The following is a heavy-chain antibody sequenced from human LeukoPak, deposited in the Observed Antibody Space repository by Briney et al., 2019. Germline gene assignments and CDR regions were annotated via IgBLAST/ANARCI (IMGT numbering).Heavy chain of an antibody. V-gene: IGHV3-23*01. D-gene: IGHD3-22*01. CDR3: AKGDYYDSSGDQA. CDR1: GFTFSSYA. Sequence: GGSLRLSCAASGFTFSSYAMSWVRQAPGKGLEWVSAISGSGGSTYYADSVKGRFTISRDNSKNTLYLQMNSLRGEDTAVYYCAKGDYYDSSGDQAWGQGTLVTVSS. J-gene: IGHJ4*02. CDR2: ISGSGGST.